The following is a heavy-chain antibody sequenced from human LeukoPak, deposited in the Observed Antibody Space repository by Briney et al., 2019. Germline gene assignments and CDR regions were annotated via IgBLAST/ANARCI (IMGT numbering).Heavy chain of an antibody. Sequence: PSETLSLTCTVSGGSISSYYWSWIRQPPGKGLEWIGYIYYSGSTNYNPSLKSRVTISVDTSKNQFSLKLSSVTAADTAVYYCANAYYDFWSGYYGYFDSWGQGTLVTVSS. CDR1: GGSISSYY. CDR2: IYYSGST. D-gene: IGHD3-3*01. V-gene: IGHV4-59*12. CDR3: ANAYYDFWSGYYGYFDS. J-gene: IGHJ4*02.